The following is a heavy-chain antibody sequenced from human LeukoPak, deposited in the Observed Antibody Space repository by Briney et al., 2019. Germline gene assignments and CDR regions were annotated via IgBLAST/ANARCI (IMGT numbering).Heavy chain of an antibody. J-gene: IGHJ4*02. CDR1: GFTFSSYW. CDR2: IKQDGSEK. Sequence: GGSLRLSCAASGFTFSSYWMSWVRQAPGKGLEWVANIKQDGSEKYYVDSVKGRFTVSRGNAKNSLYLQMNSLRAEDTAVYYCTRGLTPLDVTFPFDYWGQGTLVTVSS. CDR3: TRGLTPLDVTFPFDY. V-gene: IGHV3-7*01. D-gene: IGHD3-16*01.